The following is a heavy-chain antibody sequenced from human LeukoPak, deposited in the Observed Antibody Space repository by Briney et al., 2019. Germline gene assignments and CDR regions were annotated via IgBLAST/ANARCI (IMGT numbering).Heavy chain of an antibody. Sequence: GASVKVSCTASGYTFTVYYMHWVRQAPGQGLEWMGWINPNSGGTNYAQKFQGRVTMTRDTSISTAYMELSRLRSDDTAVYYCARDSSSGWYAPDYWGQGTLVTVSS. V-gene: IGHV1-2*02. CDR1: GYTFTVYY. J-gene: IGHJ4*02. CDR3: ARDSSSGWYAPDY. CDR2: INPNSGGT. D-gene: IGHD6-19*01.